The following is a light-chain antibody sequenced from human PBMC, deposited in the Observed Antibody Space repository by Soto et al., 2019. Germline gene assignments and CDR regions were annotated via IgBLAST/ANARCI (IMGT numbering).Light chain of an antibody. V-gene: IGKV3-15*01. Sequence: EIVMTQSPATLSVPPGERATLSCRASQSVSSNLAWYQQKPGQAPRLLIYGASTRATGIPARFSGSGSGTEFTLTISSLQSEDFAVYYCQQYNNWPPRFGGGTKVEIK. CDR1: QSVSSN. J-gene: IGKJ4*02. CDR3: QQYNNWPPR. CDR2: GAS.